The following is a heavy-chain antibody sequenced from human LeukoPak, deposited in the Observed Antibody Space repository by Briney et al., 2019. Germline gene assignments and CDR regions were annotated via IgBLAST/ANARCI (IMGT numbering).Heavy chain of an antibody. D-gene: IGHD4-17*01. V-gene: IGHV4-34*01. CDR3: ARETLTTSRWFGL. J-gene: IGHJ5*02. Sequence: SETLSLTCAVYGGSFSGYYWSWIRQPPGKGLEWIGEINHSGSTNYNPSLKSRVTISVDTSKNQFSLKLSSVTAADTAVYYCARETLTTSRWFGLWGQGTLVTVSS. CDR2: INHSGST. CDR1: GGSFSGYY.